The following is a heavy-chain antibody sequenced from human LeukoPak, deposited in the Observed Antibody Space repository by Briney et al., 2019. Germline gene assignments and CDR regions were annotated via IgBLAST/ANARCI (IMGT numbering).Heavy chain of an antibody. CDR1: GGSISSGGYY. D-gene: IGHD3-22*01. CDR3: ARGENYYDSSGYSPYYYFDY. V-gene: IGHV4-30-2*01. Sequence: PSQTLSLTCTVSGGSISSGGYYWSWIRQPPGKGLEWIGEINHSGSTNYNPSLKSRVTISVDTSKNQFSLKLSSVTAADTAVYYCARGENYYDSSGYSPYYYFDYWGQGTLVTVSS. CDR2: INHSGST. J-gene: IGHJ4*02.